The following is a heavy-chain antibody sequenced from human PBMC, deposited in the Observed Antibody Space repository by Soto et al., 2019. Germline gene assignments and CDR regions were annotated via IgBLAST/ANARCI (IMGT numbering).Heavy chain of an antibody. CDR3: ARSSGGDFGIIIEGSNGFDP. CDR1: GDTFTSYY. J-gene: IGHJ5*02. Sequence: QVQLVQSGAEVKRPGASVKVSCKEPGDTFTSYYLNRVRQAPGQGLEWMGVINPHGGRTKYEQKFQGRITMTRESSRSTVYRDLSSLRADATAIYYCARSSGGDFGIIIEGSNGFDPWGQGTLGTVAS. V-gene: IGHV1-46*01. D-gene: IGHD3-3*01. CDR2: INPHGGRT.